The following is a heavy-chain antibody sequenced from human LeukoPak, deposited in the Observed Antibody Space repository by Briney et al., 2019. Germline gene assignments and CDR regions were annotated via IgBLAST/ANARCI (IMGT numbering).Heavy chain of an antibody. J-gene: IGHJ4*02. CDR3: AKSATVVTRAYYFDY. V-gene: IGHV3-23*01. D-gene: IGHD4-23*01. Sequence: GGSLRLSCAASGFTFSSYAMSWVRQAPGKGLEWVSAISGSGGSTYYADSVKGRFTISRDNSKNTLYLQMNSLRAEDTAVYYCAKSATVVTRAYYFDYWAQGPLVTVSS. CDR1: GFTFSSYA. CDR2: ISGSGGST.